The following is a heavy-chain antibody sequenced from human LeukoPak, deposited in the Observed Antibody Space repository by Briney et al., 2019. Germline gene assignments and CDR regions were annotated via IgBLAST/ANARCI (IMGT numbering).Heavy chain of an antibody. CDR3: AKYLQNQLLKD. CDR2: ISGSGGST. J-gene: IGHJ4*02. V-gene: IGHV3-23*01. D-gene: IGHD2-2*01. Sequence: PGGSLRLSRAASGFTFSSYAMSWVRQAPGKGLEWVSVISGSGGSTYYADSVKGRFTISRDNSKNTLYLQMNSLRAEDTAVYYCAKYLQNQLLKDWGQGTLVTVSS. CDR1: GFTFSSYA.